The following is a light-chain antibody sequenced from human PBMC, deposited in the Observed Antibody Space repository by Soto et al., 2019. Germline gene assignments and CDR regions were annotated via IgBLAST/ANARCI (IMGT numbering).Light chain of an antibody. Sequence: EIVVTQSPGTLSVSPGERATLSCRASQSVSSNLAWYQQKPGQAPRLLIYGASTRATGIPARFSGSGSGTEFTLTISSLQSEDFAVYYCQQCNNWPRTFGQGTKVEIK. J-gene: IGKJ1*01. CDR1: QSVSSN. CDR3: QQCNNWPRT. V-gene: IGKV3-15*01. CDR2: GAS.